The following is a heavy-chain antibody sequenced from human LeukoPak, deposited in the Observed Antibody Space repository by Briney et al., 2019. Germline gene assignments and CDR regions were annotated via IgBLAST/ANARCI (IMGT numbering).Heavy chain of an antibody. V-gene: IGHV4-59*08. CDR2: IYYSGST. Sequence: SETLSLTCTVSGGSISSYYWSWIRQPPGKGLEWIGYIYYSGSTNYNPSLKSRVTISVDTSKNQFSLKLSSVTAADTAVYYCARAPYDFWSGYYPYWYFDLWGRGTLVTVSS. J-gene: IGHJ2*01. CDR3: ARAPYDFWSGYYPYWYFDL. CDR1: GGSISSYY. D-gene: IGHD3-3*01.